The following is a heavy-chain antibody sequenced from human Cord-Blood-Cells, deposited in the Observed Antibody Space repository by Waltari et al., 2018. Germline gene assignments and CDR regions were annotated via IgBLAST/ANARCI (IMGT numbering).Heavy chain of an antibody. J-gene: IGHJ4*02. CDR2: INPNSGGT. D-gene: IGHD3-10*01. Sequence: QVQLVQSGAEVTKPGASVKVSCKASGYTFTGYYMHWVRQAPGQGPEWMGWINPNSGGTNYAKKFQGRVTMTRDTSISTAYMELSRLRSDDTAVYYCASLGGEDDYWGQGTLVTVSS. CDR1: GYTFTGYY. CDR3: ASLGGEDDY. V-gene: IGHV1-2*02.